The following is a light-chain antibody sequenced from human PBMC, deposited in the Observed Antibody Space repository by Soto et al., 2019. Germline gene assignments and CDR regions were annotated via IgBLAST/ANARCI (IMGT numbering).Light chain of an antibody. CDR3: QQYSSYSWT. CDR1: QSIDRW. J-gene: IGKJ1*01. Sequence: DIQMTQSPSTLPASVGDRVTSTGRASQSIDRWLAWYQQKPGKDPKLLIYKASSLESGVPSRFSGSGSGTEFTLTISSLQPDDFATYYCQQYSSYSWTFGQGTKVDNK. V-gene: IGKV1-5*03. CDR2: KAS.